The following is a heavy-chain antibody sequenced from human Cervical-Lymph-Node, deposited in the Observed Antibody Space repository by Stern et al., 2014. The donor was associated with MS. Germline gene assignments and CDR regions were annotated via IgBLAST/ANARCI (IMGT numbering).Heavy chain of an antibody. CDR3: ARDPDHTGYSSSWYDY. Sequence: QMQLVQSGAEVKKPGASVKVSCKASGYTFTSYGISWVRQAPGQGLEWMGWISAYNGNTNYAQKLQGRVTMTTDTSTSTAYMELRSLRSDDTAVYYCARDPDHTGYSSSWYDYWGQGTLVTVSS. CDR1: GYTFTSYG. D-gene: IGHD6-13*01. J-gene: IGHJ4*02. CDR2: ISAYNGNT. V-gene: IGHV1-18*01.